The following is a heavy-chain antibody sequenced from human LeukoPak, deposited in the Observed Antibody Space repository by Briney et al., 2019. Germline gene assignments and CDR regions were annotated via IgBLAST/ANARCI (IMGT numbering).Heavy chain of an antibody. Sequence: GGSLRLSCAASGFTFSSYDMHWVRQATGKGLEWVSAIGTAGDTYYPGSVKGRFTISRDNAKNALYLQMNSLRAEDTAVYYCARGIWNDEGLDSWGQGTLVIVSS. V-gene: IGHV3-13*01. CDR2: IGTAGDT. D-gene: IGHD1-1*01. CDR3: ARGIWNDEGLDS. J-gene: IGHJ4*02. CDR1: GFTFSSYD.